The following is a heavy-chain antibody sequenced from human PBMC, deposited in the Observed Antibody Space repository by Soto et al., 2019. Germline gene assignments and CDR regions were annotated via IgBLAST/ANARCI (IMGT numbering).Heavy chain of an antibody. CDR2: INTRGGTK. CDR3: ARGPDDSDVPRWDY. J-gene: IGHJ4*02. D-gene: IGHD4-17*01. V-gene: IGHV1-46*02. Sequence: QVQLVQSGAEVRKPGASVRLSRKASGYTFNRFYLHWVRQAPGQGLEWMGIINTRGGTKAYAQNFRGRRTVTRDTSTSTLYMELSNLRSEDTAVYYCARGPDDSDVPRWDYWGQGTRVTVSS. CDR1: GYTFNRFY.